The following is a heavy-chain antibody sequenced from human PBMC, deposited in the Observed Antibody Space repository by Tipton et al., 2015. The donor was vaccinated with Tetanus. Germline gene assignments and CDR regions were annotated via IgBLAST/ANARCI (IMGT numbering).Heavy chain of an antibody. J-gene: IGHJ4*02. D-gene: IGHD3-10*01. V-gene: IGHV4-31*03. CDR2: IYYTAHT. CDR3: ARGLPRGPFYFDS. CDR1: GGSINAGGYL. Sequence: TLSLTCSVSGGSINAGGYLWTWVRQHPGKALEWIGNIYYTAHTSYAPSLDSRVSISVDSSKNQFSLRLTSVTPADTALYYCARGLPRGPFYFDSWGQGKQVTVSS.